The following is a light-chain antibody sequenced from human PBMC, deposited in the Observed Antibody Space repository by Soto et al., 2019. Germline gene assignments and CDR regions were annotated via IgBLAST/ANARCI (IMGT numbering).Light chain of an antibody. CDR2: ENN. Sequence: NFMLTQPHYVSESPGKTLSISCTLSSGSIANNYVQWYQQRTGSAPTTVIYENNQRLSGVPDRFSGSTDGSSNSASLTISGLQTEDEADYYCQSYDSAFVVFGGGTKLTVL. CDR1: SGSIANNY. J-gene: IGLJ2*01. V-gene: IGLV6-57*04. CDR3: QSYDSAFVV.